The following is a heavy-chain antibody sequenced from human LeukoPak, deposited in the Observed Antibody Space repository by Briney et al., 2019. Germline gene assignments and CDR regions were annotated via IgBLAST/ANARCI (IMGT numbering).Heavy chain of an antibody. D-gene: IGHD1-1*01. CDR3: AKYKDRYFDY. V-gene: IGHV3-30*18. J-gene: IGHJ4*02. CDR2: ISYEGSTS. Sequence: GGSLRLSCAASGFTFSNYGMQWVRQAPGKGLEWVAVISYEGSTSYYADSVKGRFTISRDNSKNTLYLQMNSLRAEDTAVYYCAKYKDRYFDYWGQGTLVTVSS. CDR1: GFTFSNYG.